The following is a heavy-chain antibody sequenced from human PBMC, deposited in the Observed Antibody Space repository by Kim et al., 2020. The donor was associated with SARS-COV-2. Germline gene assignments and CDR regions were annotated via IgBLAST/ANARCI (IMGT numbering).Heavy chain of an antibody. V-gene: IGHV4-30-2*05. CDR3: ARDRVAFDY. J-gene: IGHJ4*02. Sequence: GSTYYNPSLKSRVTISVDTSKNQFSLKLSSVTAADTAVYYCARDRVAFDYWGQGTLVTVSS. CDR2: GST.